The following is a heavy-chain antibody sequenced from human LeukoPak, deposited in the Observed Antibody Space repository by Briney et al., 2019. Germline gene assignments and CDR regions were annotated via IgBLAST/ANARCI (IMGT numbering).Heavy chain of an antibody. CDR1: GFIFDDYA. D-gene: IGHD3-10*01. CDR3: ARGLGGDQGYFDL. V-gene: IGHV3-9*01. J-gene: IGHJ2*01. Sequence: GRSLRLSCAASGFIFDDYAMHWVRQAPGKGLGWVSTINWNSGTLAYADSVKGRFTISRDNAKNSLYLQMNSLRTEDTALYYCARGLGGDQGYFDLWGRGTLATVSS. CDR2: INWNSGTL.